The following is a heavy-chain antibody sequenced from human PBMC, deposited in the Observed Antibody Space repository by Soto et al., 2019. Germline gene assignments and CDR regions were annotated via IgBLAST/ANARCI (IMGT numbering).Heavy chain of an antibody. D-gene: IGHD3-10*01. Sequence: ASVKVSCKVSGYTLTELSMHWVRQAPGKGLEWMGGFDPEDGETIYAQKFQGRVTMTEDTSTDTAYMELSSLRSEDTAVYYCATGDSKRGVEDYWGQGTLVTVSS. CDR1: GYTLTELS. V-gene: IGHV1-24*01. CDR2: FDPEDGET. CDR3: ATGDSKRGVEDY. J-gene: IGHJ4*02.